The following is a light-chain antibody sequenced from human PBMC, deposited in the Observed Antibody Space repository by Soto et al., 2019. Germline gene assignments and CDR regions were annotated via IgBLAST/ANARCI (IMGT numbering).Light chain of an antibody. V-gene: IGLV2-14*01. CDR2: GVS. J-gene: IGLJ1*01. CDR1: TSDVAGYNY. CDR3: HSYTSSSTFV. Sequence: QSALTQPASVSGSPGQSITISCTGTTSDVAGYNYVSWYQQHPGKAPKLMIYGVSNRPSGVSNRFSGSRSGNTASLTISGLQSEDEAEYYCHSYTSSSTFVFGTGTKVTVL.